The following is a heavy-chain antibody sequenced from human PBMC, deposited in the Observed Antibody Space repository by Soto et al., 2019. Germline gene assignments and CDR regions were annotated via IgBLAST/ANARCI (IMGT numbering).Heavy chain of an antibody. D-gene: IGHD4-17*01. J-gene: IGHJ5*01. CDR3: ATILHSYGTNWVDS. CDR2: IYYTGTT. V-gene: IGHV4-30-4*01. Sequence: LSLTCNVAGASVTNDRYYWSWIRQPPGKGLEWIGYIYYTGTTHYNPSVKSRVSILLDTSKDQFSLKLTSVTVADTAIYYCATILHSYGTNWVDSWGQGTLVTVSS. CDR1: GASVTNDRYY.